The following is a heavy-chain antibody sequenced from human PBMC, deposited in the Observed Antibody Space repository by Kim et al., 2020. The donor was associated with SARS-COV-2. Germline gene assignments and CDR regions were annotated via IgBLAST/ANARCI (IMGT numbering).Heavy chain of an antibody. CDR2: FDPEDGET. V-gene: IGHV1-24*01. J-gene: IGHJ5*02. Sequence: ASVKVSCKVSGYTLTELSMHWVRQAPGKGLEWMGGFDPEDGETIYAQRFLGRVTMTEDTSTDTAYMELSSLRSEDTAVYYCATSITIFGGFDPWGQGTLVTVSS. CDR3: ATSITIFGGFDP. D-gene: IGHD3-3*01. CDR1: GYTLTELS.